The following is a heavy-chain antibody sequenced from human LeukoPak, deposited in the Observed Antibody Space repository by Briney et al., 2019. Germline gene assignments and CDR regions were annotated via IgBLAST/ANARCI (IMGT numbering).Heavy chain of an antibody. V-gene: IGHV4-34*01. Sequence: SETLSLTCAVYGGSFSGYYWSWIRQPPGKGLEWIGEINHSGSTNYNPSLKSRVTISVDTSKNQFSLKLSSVTAADTAVYYCARHGQSNDFWSGYYRHDAFDIWGQGTMVTVSS. CDR3: ARHGQSNDFWSGYYRHDAFDI. J-gene: IGHJ3*02. D-gene: IGHD3-3*01. CDR1: GGSFSGYY. CDR2: INHSGST.